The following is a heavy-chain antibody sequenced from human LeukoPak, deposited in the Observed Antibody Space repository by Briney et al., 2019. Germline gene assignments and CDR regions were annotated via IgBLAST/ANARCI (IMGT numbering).Heavy chain of an antibody. CDR1: GGSFSGYY. J-gene: IGHJ4*02. V-gene: IGHV4-34*01. CDR3: ARGPLYYYDSSASYYFDY. Sequence: SETLSLTCGVYGGSFSGYYWSWIRQPPGKGLEWIGEINHSGSTNYNPSLKSRVTISVDTSKNHSSLKLSSVTAADTAVYYCARGPLYYYDSSASYYFDYWGQGILVTVSS. D-gene: IGHD3-22*01. CDR2: INHSGST.